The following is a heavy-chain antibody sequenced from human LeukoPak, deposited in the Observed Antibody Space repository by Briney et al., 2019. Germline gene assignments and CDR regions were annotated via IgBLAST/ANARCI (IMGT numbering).Heavy chain of an antibody. CDR3: AKGYYFQGNVFDI. V-gene: IGHV3-23*01. D-gene: IGHD3-10*01. J-gene: IGHJ3*02. CDR2: ISGSGGST. CDR1: GFTFSSYS. Sequence: PGGSLRLSCAASGFTFSSYSMNWVRQAPGKGLEWVSVISGSGGSTYYADSVKGRFTISRDNSKNTLYLQMNSLRAEDTAVYYCAKGYYFQGNVFDIWGQGTMVTVSS.